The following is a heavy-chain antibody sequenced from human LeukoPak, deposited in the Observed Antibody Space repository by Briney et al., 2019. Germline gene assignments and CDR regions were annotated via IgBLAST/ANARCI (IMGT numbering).Heavy chain of an antibody. CDR3: ARGSVGQQQLDWLDP. D-gene: IGHD6-13*01. Sequence: KPSETLSLTCAVYGGSFSGYYWSWIRQPPGKGLGWIGEINHSGSTNYNPSLKSRVTISVDTSKNQFSLKLSSVTAADTAVYYCARGSVGQQQLDWLDPWGQGTLVTVSS. J-gene: IGHJ5*02. CDR2: INHSGST. V-gene: IGHV4-34*01. CDR1: GGSFSGYY.